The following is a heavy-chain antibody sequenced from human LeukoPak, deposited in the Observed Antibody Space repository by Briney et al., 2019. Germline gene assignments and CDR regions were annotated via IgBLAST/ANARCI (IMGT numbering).Heavy chain of an antibody. CDR1: GFTFSSYA. J-gene: IGHJ6*02. Sequence: GRSLRLSCAASGFTFSSYAMHGVRQAPGKGLEGVAVISYDGINKYYADSVKGRFTIYRDNSKNTLYLQMNSLRAEDTAVYYCARDSVGYCSGGSCYSFYYYYYGMDVWGQGTTVTVSS. CDR2: ISYDGINK. V-gene: IGHV3-30*04. D-gene: IGHD2-15*01. CDR3: ARDSVGYCSGGSCYSFYYYYYGMDV.